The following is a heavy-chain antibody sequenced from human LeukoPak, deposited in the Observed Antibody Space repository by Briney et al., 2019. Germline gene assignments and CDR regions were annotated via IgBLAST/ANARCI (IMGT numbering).Heavy chain of an antibody. CDR1: GITFSSYW. D-gene: IGHD3-22*01. J-gene: IGHJ4*02. Sequence: PGGSLRLSCSASGITFSSYWMSWVRQAPGKGLEWVANIKPDGTEQFYVDSLRGRFIISRDNARNSLYLQMDSLRVEDTALYYCARDSNSGYHPNWGRGTLVTVSS. CDR3: ARDSNSGYHPN. CDR2: IKPDGTEQ. V-gene: IGHV3-7*01.